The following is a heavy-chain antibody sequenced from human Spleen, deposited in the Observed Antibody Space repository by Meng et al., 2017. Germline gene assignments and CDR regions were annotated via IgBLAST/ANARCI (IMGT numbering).Heavy chain of an antibody. CDR3: ATGRMRYCSGGSCYDPYYFDY. D-gene: IGHD2-15*01. Sequence: SVKVSCKALGGIFSNYVIGWVRQAPGQGLEWMGGINAVFGTTNYAQKFQDRVTITSDESTSTVYMELTRLTSEDTAVYYCATGRMRYCSGGSCYDPYYFDYWGQGTLVTVSS. V-gene: IGHV1-69*13. CDR1: GGIFSNYV. J-gene: IGHJ4*02. CDR2: INAVFGTT.